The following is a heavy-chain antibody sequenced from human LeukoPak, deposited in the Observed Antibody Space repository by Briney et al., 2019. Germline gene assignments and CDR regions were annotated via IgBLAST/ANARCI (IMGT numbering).Heavy chain of an antibody. D-gene: IGHD2-15*01. V-gene: IGHV3-21*01. Sequence: GGALRLSCAASGFTFSSYSMNWVRQAPGKGREGAASISSSSSYIYYADSVKGRFTISRDNAKNSLYLQMNSLRAEDTAVYYCARVVEAKLGVVVAATGYYFDYWGQGTLVTVSS. J-gene: IGHJ4*02. CDR3: ARVVEAKLGVVVAATGYYFDY. CDR2: ISSSSSYI. CDR1: GFTFSSYS.